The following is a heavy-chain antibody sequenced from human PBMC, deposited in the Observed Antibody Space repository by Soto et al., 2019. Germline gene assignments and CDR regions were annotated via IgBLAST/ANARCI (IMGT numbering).Heavy chain of an antibody. CDR3: ARQWGTYAFDI. Sequence: QVQLQESGPGLVKPSETLSLTCTVSGGSISSYYWCWIRQPPGKGLEWIGYIYYSGSTNSNPSLRGRVTISVDTSNTQSSLKRTPVPAADTAVYSCARQWGTYAFDIWGQGTMFTVSS. J-gene: IGHJ3*02. CDR2: IYYSGST. CDR1: GGSISSYY. D-gene: IGHD1-1*01. V-gene: IGHV4-59*08.